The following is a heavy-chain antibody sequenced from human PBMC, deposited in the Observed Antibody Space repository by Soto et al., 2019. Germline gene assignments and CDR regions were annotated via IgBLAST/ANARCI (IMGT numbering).Heavy chain of an antibody. J-gene: IGHJ5*02. Sequence: GGSLRLSCAASGFTFRSFTMNWVRQAPGKGLEWVSTISSNSAYIYYTDALRGRFTISRDNAKNSLHLQMNSLRAEDTAVYYCTRVALRDRSARGWFVPWGPGTLVTVSS. CDR2: ISSNSAYI. CDR1: GFTFRSFT. V-gene: IGHV3-21*01. CDR3: TRVALRDRSARGWFVP. D-gene: IGHD3-3*01.